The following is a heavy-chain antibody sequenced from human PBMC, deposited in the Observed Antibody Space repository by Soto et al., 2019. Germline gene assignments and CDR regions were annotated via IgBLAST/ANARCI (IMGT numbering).Heavy chain of an antibody. CDR3: ASPRGYGDYVGAFDI. Sequence: ASVKVACKASGYTFTSYAMHWVRQAPGERLEWMGWINAGNGNTKYSQKFQGRVTITRDTSASTAYMELSSLRCEDTAVYYSASPRGYGDYVGAFDIGGKGTMV. V-gene: IGHV1-3*01. CDR2: INAGNGNT. J-gene: IGHJ3*02. CDR1: GYTFTSYA. D-gene: IGHD4-17*01.